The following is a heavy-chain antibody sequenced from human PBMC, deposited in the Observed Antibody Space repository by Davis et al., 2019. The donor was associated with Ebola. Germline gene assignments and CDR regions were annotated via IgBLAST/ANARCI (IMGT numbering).Heavy chain of an antibody. CDR1: GYTFINFY. J-gene: IGHJ4*02. V-gene: IGHV1-46*01. D-gene: IGHD4-17*01. Sequence: ASVKVSCKTSGYTFINFYIHWVRQAPGQGLEWVGIFNPSGGGTTYTQKFKGRVTMTGDTSTSTVYMELRSLRSDDTAVYFCARDDDYGDYGGLEYWGQGTLVTVSS. CDR2: FNPSGGGT. CDR3: ARDDDYGDYGGLEY.